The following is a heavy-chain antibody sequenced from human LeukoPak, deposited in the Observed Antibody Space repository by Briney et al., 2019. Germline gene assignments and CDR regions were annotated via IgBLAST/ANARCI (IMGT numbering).Heavy chain of an antibody. J-gene: IGHJ3*02. V-gene: IGHV3-23*01. CDR3: AKSKRGSSWTDDAFDI. D-gene: IGHD6-13*01. Sequence: GGSLRLSCAASGFTFSSYAMSWVRQAPGKGLEWVSGISGSGGSTYYADSVKGRFTIPRDNSKNTLFLQMNSLRAEDTALYYCAKSKRGSSWTDDAFDIWGQGTMVTVSS. CDR2: ISGSGGST. CDR1: GFTFSSYA.